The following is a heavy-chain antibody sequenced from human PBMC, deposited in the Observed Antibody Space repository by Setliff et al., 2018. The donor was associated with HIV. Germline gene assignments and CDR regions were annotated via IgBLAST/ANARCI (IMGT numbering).Heavy chain of an antibody. CDR3: GRQVPVPGVAVTPIDY. J-gene: IGHJ4*02. V-gene: IGHV4-59*08. Sequence: ETLSLTCTVSGGSISSYYWTWLRQFPGKGLEWIGFIFYTGSTTYNPSLNSRVTISVDTSKNQFSLKLSSMTAADTAVYYCGRQVPVPGVAVTPIDYWGQGTLVTVSS. D-gene: IGHD3-22*01. CDR2: IFYTGST. CDR1: GGSISSYY.